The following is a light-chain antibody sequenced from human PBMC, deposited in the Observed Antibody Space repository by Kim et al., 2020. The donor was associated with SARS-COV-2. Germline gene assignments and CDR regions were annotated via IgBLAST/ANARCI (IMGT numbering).Light chain of an antibody. CDR2: QAS. Sequence: SASVGDRVTITCRASQNINTWLAWYQQKPGTAPKLLIYQASSSESRVPSRFSGRGSGTEFTLTINSLQPDDFATYYCQQYSVFWTFGQGTKVDIK. CDR3: QQYSVFWT. V-gene: IGKV1-5*03. J-gene: IGKJ1*01. CDR1: QNINTW.